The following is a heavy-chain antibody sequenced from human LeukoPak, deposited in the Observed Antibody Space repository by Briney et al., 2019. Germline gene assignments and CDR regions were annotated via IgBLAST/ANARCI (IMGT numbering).Heavy chain of an antibody. CDR2: VSNFDGKT. V-gene: IGHV1-18*04. CDR1: GFPLSSFG. Sequence: APVEGSFQASGFPLSSFGINWGGPAPGQRAWGMGWVSNFDGKTNYAQKFDGRVTMTTDSSTSTAYLELIRLKSDDTAVYYCARDLPFEGVLEWLLEYWGQGTLVTVSS. J-gene: IGHJ1*01. CDR3: ARDLPFEGVLEWLLEY. D-gene: IGHD3-3*01.